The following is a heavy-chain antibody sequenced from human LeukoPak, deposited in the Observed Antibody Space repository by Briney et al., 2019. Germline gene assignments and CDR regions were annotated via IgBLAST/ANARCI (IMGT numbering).Heavy chain of an antibody. CDR2: ISGSGHNT. Sequence: PGGSLRLSCAASGFTFSSYAMSWVRQAPGKGLEWVSAISGSGHNTYYADSVKGRFTISRDNSKDTLFLQMNSLRAEDTAVYYCAKFLGSSSNYYGMDVWGQGTTVTVSS. J-gene: IGHJ6*02. CDR1: GFTFSSYA. V-gene: IGHV3-23*01. D-gene: IGHD6-6*01. CDR3: AKFLGSSSNYYGMDV.